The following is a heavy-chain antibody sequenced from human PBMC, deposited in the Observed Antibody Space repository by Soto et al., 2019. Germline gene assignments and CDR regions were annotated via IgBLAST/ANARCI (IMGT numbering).Heavy chain of an antibody. V-gene: IGHV1-24*01. CDR2: FDPQEGEI. D-gene: IGHD1-26*01. Sequence: GASVKVSCKVSGYILSELSMHWVRQAPGKGLEWMGGFDPQEGEIVYAQKFRARVTMTEDTSTDTAYMEVSSLRSEDTAVYYCTTEPQIAGATENYCVWGQGTLVTVSS. J-gene: IGHJ4*02. CDR3: TTEPQIAGATENYCV. CDR1: GYILSELS.